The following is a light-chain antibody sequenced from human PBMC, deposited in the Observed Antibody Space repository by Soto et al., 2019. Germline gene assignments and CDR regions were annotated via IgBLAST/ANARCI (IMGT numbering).Light chain of an antibody. V-gene: IGKV2-30*01. Sequence: DVVMTQSPLSLSVTLGQPASISCGCSESLMYSDGNTYLSWFQQRPGQSPRRLIYKVSNRDSGVPDRFSGSGSGTDFTLKISRVEAEDVGVYYCMQGTHWPRTFGQGTKVDIK. CDR1: ESLMYSDGNTY. CDR2: KVS. CDR3: MQGTHWPRT. J-gene: IGKJ1*01.